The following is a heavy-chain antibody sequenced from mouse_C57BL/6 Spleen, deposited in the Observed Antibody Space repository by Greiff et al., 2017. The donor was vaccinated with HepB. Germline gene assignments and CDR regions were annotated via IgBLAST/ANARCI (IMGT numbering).Heavy chain of an antibody. CDR1: GFTFSSYG. CDR3: ARQSIYDYGSSPFAY. D-gene: IGHD1-1*01. V-gene: IGHV5-6*01. CDR2: ISSGGSYT. J-gene: IGHJ3*01. Sequence: EVQLQESGGDLVKPGGSLKLSCAASGFTFSSYGMSWVRPTPDKRLEWVATISSGGSYTYYPDSVKGRFTISRDNAKNTLYLQMSSLKSEDTAMYYCARQSIYDYGSSPFAYWGQGTLVTVSA.